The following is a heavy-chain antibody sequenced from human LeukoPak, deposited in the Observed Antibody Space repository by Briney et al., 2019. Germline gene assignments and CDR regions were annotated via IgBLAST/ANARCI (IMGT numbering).Heavy chain of an antibody. J-gene: IGHJ4*02. CDR1: GFTFSSYG. CDR2: IRYDGSNK. CDR3: AKDQYGDYAVDY. Sequence: GGSLRLSCAASGFTFSSYGMHWVRQAPGKGLEWVAFIRYDGSNKCYADSVKGRFTISRDNSKNTLYLQMNSLRAEDTAVYYCAKDQYGDYAVDYWGQGTLVTVSS. V-gene: IGHV3-30*02. D-gene: IGHD4-17*01.